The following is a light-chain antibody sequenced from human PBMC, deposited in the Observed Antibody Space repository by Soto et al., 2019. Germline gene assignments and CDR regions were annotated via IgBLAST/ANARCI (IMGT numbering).Light chain of an antibody. CDR3: QQSYNFPRT. Sequence: DIQLTQSPSSLSASVGDRVTITCRASQSISNFLNWYQQKPGQAPKLLISSASNVQSGVPSRFSGRGSWTEFTLAISGLQPEDSASYCCQQSYNFPRTVSQGTKVQI. J-gene: IGKJ1*01. CDR1: QSISNF. V-gene: IGKV1-39*01. CDR2: SAS.